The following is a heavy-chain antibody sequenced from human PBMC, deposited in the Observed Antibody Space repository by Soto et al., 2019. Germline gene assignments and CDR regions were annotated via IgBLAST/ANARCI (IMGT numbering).Heavy chain of an antibody. D-gene: IGHD3-3*01. Sequence: EVQLLESGGGLVQPGGSLRLSCAASGFRISSYAMSWVRQAPGKRLEWVSFISGSGDRTYYADSVKGRFTISRDNSKNTVFLQMNSLRAEDTAVYYCAKAAPEDFLDAFDIWGQGTMVTVSS. V-gene: IGHV3-23*01. J-gene: IGHJ3*02. CDR1: GFRISSYA. CDR2: ISGSGDRT. CDR3: AKAAPEDFLDAFDI.